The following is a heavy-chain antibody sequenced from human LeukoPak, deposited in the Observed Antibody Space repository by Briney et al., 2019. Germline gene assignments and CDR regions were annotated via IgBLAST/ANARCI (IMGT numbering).Heavy chain of an antibody. D-gene: IGHD3-22*01. V-gene: IGHV3-30-3*01. Sequence: GGSLRLSCAASGFTFSSYAMHWVRQAPGKGLEWVAVISYDGSNKYYADSVKGRFTISRDNSKNTLYLQMNSLRAEDTAVYYCAREGWDSSGLPASWGQGTLVTVSS. CDR2: ISYDGSNK. CDR1: GFTFSSYA. J-gene: IGHJ4*02. CDR3: AREGWDSSGLPAS.